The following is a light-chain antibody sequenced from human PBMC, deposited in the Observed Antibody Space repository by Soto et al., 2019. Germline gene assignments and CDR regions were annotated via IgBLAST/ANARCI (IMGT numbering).Light chain of an antibody. CDR1: QTISSW. J-gene: IGKJ1*01. Sequence: DIQMTQSPSTLSGSVGDRVTITCRASQTISSWLAWYQQKPGKAPKLLIYKASTLKSGVPSRFSGSGSGTEFTLTISSLQTDGFSTYYCQQYHSYWTFGQGTKVDI. V-gene: IGKV1-5*03. CDR3: QQYHSYWT. CDR2: KAS.